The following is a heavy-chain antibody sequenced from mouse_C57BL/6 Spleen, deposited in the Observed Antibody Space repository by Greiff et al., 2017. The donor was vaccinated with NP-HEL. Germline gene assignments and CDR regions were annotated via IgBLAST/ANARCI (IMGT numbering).Heavy chain of an antibody. J-gene: IGHJ1*03. V-gene: IGHV1-26*01. Sequence: EVQLQQSGPELVKPGASVKISCKASGYTFTDYYMNWVKQSHGKSLEWIGDINPNNGGTSYNQKFKGKATLTVDKSSSTAYMELRSLTSEDSAVYYCASGSSYVGYFDVWGTGTTVTVSS. D-gene: IGHD1-1*01. CDR3: ASGSSYVGYFDV. CDR1: GYTFTDYY. CDR2: INPNNGGT.